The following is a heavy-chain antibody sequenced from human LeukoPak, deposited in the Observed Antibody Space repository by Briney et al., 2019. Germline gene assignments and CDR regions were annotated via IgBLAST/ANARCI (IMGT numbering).Heavy chain of an antibody. CDR1: GFTFTNYG. CDR2: IWYDGSNK. Sequence: GGSLRLSCAASGFTFTNYGMHWVRQAPGKRLEWVAVIWYDGSNKYYADSVKGRFTLSRDNSKNTLFLQMNSLRPEDTAVYFCARELTQLALFDYWGQGTLVTVSS. D-gene: IGHD6-13*01. CDR3: ARELTQLALFDY. J-gene: IGHJ4*02. V-gene: IGHV3-33*01.